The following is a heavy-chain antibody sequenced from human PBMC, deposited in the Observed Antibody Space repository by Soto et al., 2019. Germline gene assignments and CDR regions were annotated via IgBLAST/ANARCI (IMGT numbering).Heavy chain of an antibody. CDR2: INQDGGVR. CDR3: ATDYQAY. Sequence: EVQLVESGGGLVQPGGSLKISWAASGFPVSSNRMIWVRQAPGKGLEWVAKINQDGGVRYYVDSVKGRFTISRDNAKNSLYLQMNSLRAEDTAVYYCATDYQAYWGQGTLVTVSS. J-gene: IGHJ4*02. V-gene: IGHV3-7*01. D-gene: IGHD3-16*02. CDR1: GFPVSSNR.